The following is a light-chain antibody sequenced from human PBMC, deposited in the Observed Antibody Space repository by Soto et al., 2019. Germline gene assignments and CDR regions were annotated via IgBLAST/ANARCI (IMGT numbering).Light chain of an antibody. CDR3: HQHNNWPPYT. CDR1: QSVSSN. Sequence: EIVMTQSPATLSVSPGERATLSCRASQSVSSNLAWYQQKPGQAPRLLIYGASTRATGIPARFSGSGSGTEFTLPISSLQSEDFAAYYCHQHNNWPPYTFGQGTKLEIK. J-gene: IGKJ2*01. CDR2: GAS. V-gene: IGKV3-15*01.